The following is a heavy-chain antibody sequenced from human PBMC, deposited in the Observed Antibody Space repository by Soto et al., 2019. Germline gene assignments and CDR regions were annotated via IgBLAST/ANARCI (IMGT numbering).Heavy chain of an antibody. CDR2: ISYDGSNK. V-gene: IGHV3-30*03. J-gene: IGHJ4*02. CDR3: ARDPFTGYGYGAFDY. Sequence: GGSLRLSCAASGFTFSSYGMHWVRQAPGKGLEWVAVISYDGSNKYYADSVKGRFTISRDNSKNTLYLQMNSLRAEDTAVYYCARDPFTGYGYGAFDYWGQGTLVTVSS. D-gene: IGHD5-18*01. CDR1: GFTFSSYG.